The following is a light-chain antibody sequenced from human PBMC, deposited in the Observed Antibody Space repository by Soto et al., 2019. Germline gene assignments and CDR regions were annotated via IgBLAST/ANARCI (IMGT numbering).Light chain of an antibody. CDR3: CSYAGSTTWM. J-gene: IGLJ3*02. V-gene: IGLV2-23*02. CDR2: EVS. CDR1: SSDVGIYNL. Sequence: QSVLTQPASVSGSPGQSITISCTGTSSDVGIYNLVSWYQHHPGKAPKVMIYEVSKRPSGVSNRFSGSKSGNTASLTISGLQAEDEADYYCCSYAGSTTWMFGGGTQLTVL.